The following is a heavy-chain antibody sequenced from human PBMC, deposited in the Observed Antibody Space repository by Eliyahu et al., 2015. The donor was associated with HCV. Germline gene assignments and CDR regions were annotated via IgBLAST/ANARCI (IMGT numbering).Heavy chain of an antibody. CDR1: GFXFGDXA. CDR2: IRSKAYGGTT. D-gene: IGHD3-10*01. Sequence: EVQLVXSGGGLVQPGRSXXLSCTASGFXFGDXAVAGVRQAPGKGLGWVGFIRSKAYGGTTEYAASVKGRFTISRDDSKSIAYLQMNSLKTEDTAVYYCTREGMGYYGSGSYYDYWGQGTLVTVSS. J-gene: IGHJ4*02. V-gene: IGHV3-49*04. CDR3: TREGMGYYGSGSYYDY.